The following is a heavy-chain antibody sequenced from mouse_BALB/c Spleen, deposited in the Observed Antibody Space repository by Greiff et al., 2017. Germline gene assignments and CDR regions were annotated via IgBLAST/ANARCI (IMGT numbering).Heavy chain of an antibody. D-gene: IGHD2-3*01. CDR1: GYSITSDYA. CDR3: ARYDGYYERYGYAMDY. V-gene: IGHV3-2*02. J-gene: IGHJ4*01. Sequence: EVQRVESGPGLVKPSQSLSLTCTVTGYSITSDYAWNWIRQSPGNKLEWMGYISYSGSTSYNPSLKSRISITRDTSKNQFFLQLNSVTTEDTATYYSARYDGYYERYGYAMDYWGQGTSVTVSS. CDR2: ISYSGST.